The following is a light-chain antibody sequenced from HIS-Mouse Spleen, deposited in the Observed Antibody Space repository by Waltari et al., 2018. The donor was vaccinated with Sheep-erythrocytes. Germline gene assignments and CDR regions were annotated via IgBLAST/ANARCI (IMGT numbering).Light chain of an antibody. Sequence: EIVLTQSPATLSVSQGERDTRSCRTSPSVSSYLDWYQQKPGQAPRLLIYDASNRATGIPARFSGSGSGTDFTLTISSLEPEDFAVYYCQQRSNWYTFGQGTKLEIK. V-gene: IGKV3-11*01. CDR1: PSVSSY. CDR3: QQRSNWYT. CDR2: DAS. J-gene: IGKJ2*01.